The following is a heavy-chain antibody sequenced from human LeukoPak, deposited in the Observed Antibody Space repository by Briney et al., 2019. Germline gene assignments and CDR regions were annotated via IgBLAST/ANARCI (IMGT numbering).Heavy chain of an antibody. J-gene: IGHJ5*02. CDR3: ARTIAAAGTNWFDP. CDR2: INHSGST. V-gene: IGHV4-34*01. Sequence: MPSETLSLTCAVYGGSFSGYYWSWIRQPPGKGLEWIGEINHSGSTNYNPSLKSRVTISVDTSKNQFSLKLSSVTAADTAVYYCARTIAAAGTNWFDPWGQGTLVTVSS. CDR1: GGSFSGYY. D-gene: IGHD6-13*01.